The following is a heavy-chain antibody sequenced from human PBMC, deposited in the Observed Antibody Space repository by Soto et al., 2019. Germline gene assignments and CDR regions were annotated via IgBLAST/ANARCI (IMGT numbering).Heavy chain of an antibody. CDR1: GFTFSSYW. D-gene: IGHD4-17*01. CDR3: AGGFIYGDSLDY. CDR2: INSDGSST. J-gene: IGHJ4*02. Sequence: GGSLRLSCAASGFTFSSYWMHWVRQAPGKGLVWVSRINSDGSSTSYADSVKGRFTISRDNAKNTLYLQMNSLRAEYTAVYYCAGGFIYGDSLDYWGEGTLVTVPQ. V-gene: IGHV3-74*01.